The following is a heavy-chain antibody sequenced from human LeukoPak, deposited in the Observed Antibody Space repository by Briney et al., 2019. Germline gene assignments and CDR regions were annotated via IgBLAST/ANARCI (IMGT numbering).Heavy chain of an antibody. D-gene: IGHD3-3*01. V-gene: IGHV4-34*09. CDR1: GGSFSGYY. Sequence: KPSETLSLTCAVYGGSFSGYYWSWIRQPPGKGLEWIGYIYYSGSTYYNPSLKSRVTISLDTSKNHFSLNLSSVTAADTAVYYCARRGVVIHQYFDYWGQGTLVTVSS. CDR2: IYYSGST. CDR3: ARRGVVIHQYFDY. J-gene: IGHJ4*02.